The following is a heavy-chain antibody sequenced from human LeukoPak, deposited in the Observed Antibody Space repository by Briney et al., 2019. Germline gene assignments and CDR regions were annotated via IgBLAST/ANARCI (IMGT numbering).Heavy chain of an antibody. J-gene: IGHJ3*02. CDR1: GFPFSTYL. V-gene: IGHV3-23*01. CDR3: AADVNFGGEEIAFAI. Sequence: PGGSLRLSCAASGFPFSTYLMTWVRQAPGKGLEWVSTITSSGAGAFYADSVKDRFPISRDNSKNTLSLHIHTLRAEDTAVYHCAADVNFGGEEIAFAIWGQGTLVTVSS. CDR2: ITSSGAGA. D-gene: IGHD3-3*01.